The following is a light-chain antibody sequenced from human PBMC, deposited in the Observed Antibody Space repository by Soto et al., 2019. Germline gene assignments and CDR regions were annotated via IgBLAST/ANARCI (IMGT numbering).Light chain of an antibody. CDR2: GAS. Sequence: EIVMTHSPATLSVSPWERATLSCSASQSVSSNLAWYQQKPGQAPRLLIYGASTRATGIPARFSGSGSGTEFTLTISSLQSEDFAVYYCQQYNNWLPLTFGGGTKVDIK. CDR1: QSVSSN. J-gene: IGKJ4*01. V-gene: IGKV3-15*01. CDR3: QQYNNWLPLT.